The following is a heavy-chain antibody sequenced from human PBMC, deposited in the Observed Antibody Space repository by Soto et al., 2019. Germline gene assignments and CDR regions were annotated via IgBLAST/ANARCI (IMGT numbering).Heavy chain of an antibody. J-gene: IGHJ4*02. CDR3: ARHPPYGPLDY. D-gene: IGHD4-17*01. CDR2: IYYSGST. CDR1: GGSISSYY. Sequence: SETRSLTCTVSGGSISSYYWSWIRQPPGKGLEWIGYIYYSGSTNYNPSLKSRVTISVDTSKNQFSLRLTSVTAADTAVYYCARHPPYGPLDYWGQGTLVTVSS. V-gene: IGHV4-59*08.